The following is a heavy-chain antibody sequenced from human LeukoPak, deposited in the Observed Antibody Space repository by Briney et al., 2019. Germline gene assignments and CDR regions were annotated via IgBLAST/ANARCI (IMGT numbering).Heavy chain of an antibody. V-gene: IGHV4-34*01. CDR3: ARGSTTVTIPGRDYYYGMDV. CDR2: INHSECT. D-gene: IGHD4-17*01. CDR1: GGPFSGYY. J-gene: IGHJ6*04. Sequence: PSETLSLTCVVYGGPFSGYYWSWIRQPPGKGLEWIGEINHSECTNYNPSLKSRVNISVDTSKNQFSLKLSSVTAADTAVYYCARGSTTVTIPGRDYYYGMDVWGKGTTVTVSS.